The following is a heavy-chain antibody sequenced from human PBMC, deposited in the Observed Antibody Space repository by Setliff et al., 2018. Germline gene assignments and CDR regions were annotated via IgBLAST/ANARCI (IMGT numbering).Heavy chain of an antibody. D-gene: IGHD2-15*01. Sequence: ASVKVSCKASGYTFTGYYLHWVRQAPGQGLEWMGWISGYSGDTSYAQKFQDRVTLTTDTSTSTAYMEMRSLTSDDTAVYYCARSPALLGIVYLDPWGQGTRVTVSS. J-gene: IGHJ5*02. V-gene: IGHV1-18*04. CDR3: ARSPALLGIVYLDP. CDR1: GYTFTGYY. CDR2: ISGYSGDT.